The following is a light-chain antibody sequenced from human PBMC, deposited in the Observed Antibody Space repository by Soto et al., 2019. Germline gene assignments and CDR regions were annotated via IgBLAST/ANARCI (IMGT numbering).Light chain of an antibody. V-gene: IGKV3-20*01. CDR2: GAS. CDR3: QQYGSSPST. CDR1: QSVSSSY. J-gene: IGKJ2*01. Sequence: EIVLTQSPGTLSLSPGERATLSCRASQSVSSSYLAWYQQKPGQAPRLLIYGASSRATGIPDRFSGSGYGTDFTLTISRLEPEDFAVYYCQQYGSSPSTFGQGTKLEI.